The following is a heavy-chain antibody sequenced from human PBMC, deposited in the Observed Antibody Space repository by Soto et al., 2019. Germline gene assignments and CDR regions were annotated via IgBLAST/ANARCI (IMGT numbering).Heavy chain of an antibody. CDR2: INHSGST. J-gene: IGHJ4*02. CDR3: ATTLFRKRLHIDY. Sequence: SETLSLTCAVYGGSFSGYYWSWIRQPPGKGLEWIGEINHSGSTNYNPSLKSRVTISVDTSKNQFSLKLSSVTAADTAVYYCATTLFRKRLHIDYWGQGTLVTVSS. V-gene: IGHV4-34*01. D-gene: IGHD3-16*01. CDR1: GGSFSGYY.